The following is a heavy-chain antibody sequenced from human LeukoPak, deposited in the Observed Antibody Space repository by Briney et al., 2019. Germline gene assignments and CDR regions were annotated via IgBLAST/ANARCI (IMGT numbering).Heavy chain of an antibody. V-gene: IGHV4-59*01. CDR3: ARLDTGDFDY. CDR2: IYYSGST. J-gene: IGHJ4*02. CDR1: GGSLSSYY. D-gene: IGHD7-27*01. Sequence: PSETLSLTCTVSGGSLSSYYWSWIRQPPGKGLEWIGYIYYSGSTNYNPSLKSRVTISVDTSKNQFSLKLSSVTAADTAVYYCARLDTGDFDYWGQGTLVTVSS.